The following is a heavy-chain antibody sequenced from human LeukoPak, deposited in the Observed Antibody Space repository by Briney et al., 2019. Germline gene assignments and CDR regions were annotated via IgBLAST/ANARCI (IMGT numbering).Heavy chain of an antibody. D-gene: IGHD3-9*01. CDR2: ISYDGSNK. Sequence: GGSLRLSCAASGFTLSSYAMHWVRQAPGKGLEWVAVISYDGSNKYYADSVKGRFTISRDNSKNTLYLQMNSLRAEDTAVYYCARDSGSRLRYFDWSSDAFDIWGQGTMVTVSS. V-gene: IGHV3-30*01. J-gene: IGHJ3*02. CDR1: GFTLSSYA. CDR3: ARDSGSRLRYFDWSSDAFDI.